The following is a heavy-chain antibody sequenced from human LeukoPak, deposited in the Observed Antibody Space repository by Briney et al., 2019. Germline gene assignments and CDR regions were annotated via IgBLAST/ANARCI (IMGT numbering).Heavy chain of an antibody. V-gene: IGHV3-7*01. CDR1: GFIFSGYW. CDR2: IKQDGSDQ. D-gene: IGHD6-25*01. Sequence: GGSLRLSCAASGFIFSGYWMTWVRQAPGKGLEWVASIKQDGSDQHYVGAVKGRFTISRDNAKNSLYLQMNNLRADDTAAYYCAKNIAAPGRDSYYLYGMDVWGQGTTVTVSS. J-gene: IGHJ6*02. CDR3: AKNIAAPGRDSYYLYGMDV.